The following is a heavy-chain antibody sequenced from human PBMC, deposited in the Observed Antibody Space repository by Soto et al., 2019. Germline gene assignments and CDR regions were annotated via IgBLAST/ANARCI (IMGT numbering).Heavy chain of an antibody. CDR2: IYYSGST. V-gene: IGHV4-59*01. CDR1: GGSISSYY. CDR3: ARGGLLRSGYFDY. J-gene: IGHJ4*02. Sequence: SETLSLTCTVSGGSISSYYWSWIRQPPGKGLEWIGYIYYSGSTNYNPSRKSRVTISVDTSKNQFSLKLSSVTAADTAVYYCARGGLLRSGYFDYWGQGTLVTVSS. D-gene: IGHD2-21*02.